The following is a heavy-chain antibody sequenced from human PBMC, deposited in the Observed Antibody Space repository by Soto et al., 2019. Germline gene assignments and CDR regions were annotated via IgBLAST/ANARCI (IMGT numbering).Heavy chain of an antibody. V-gene: IGHV3-23*01. CDR3: AKDDDNRDGYSS. CDR2: ISGGGDYT. Sequence: GGSLRLSCAASGFTFNIYAMTWVRQAPGKGLEWVSAISGGGDYTYYAKSVKGRFTISRDNPKNTLYLQMNSLTAEDTAVYYCAKDDDNRDGYSSWGQGTLVTVSS. D-gene: IGHD2-15*01. CDR1: GFTFNIYA. J-gene: IGHJ4*02.